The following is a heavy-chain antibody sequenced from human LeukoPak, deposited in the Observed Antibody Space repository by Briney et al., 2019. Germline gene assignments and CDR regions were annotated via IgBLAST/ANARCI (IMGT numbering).Heavy chain of an antibody. Sequence: SETLSLTCTVPGGSISSYYWSWIRQPPGKGLEWIGEINHSGSTNYNPSLKSRVTISVDTSKNQFSLKLSSVTAADTAVYYCARVTGDRCSSTSCYFAFDIWGQGTMVTVSS. CDR1: GGSISSYY. CDR3: ARVTGDRCSSTSCYFAFDI. CDR2: INHSGST. V-gene: IGHV4-34*01. D-gene: IGHD2-2*01. J-gene: IGHJ3*02.